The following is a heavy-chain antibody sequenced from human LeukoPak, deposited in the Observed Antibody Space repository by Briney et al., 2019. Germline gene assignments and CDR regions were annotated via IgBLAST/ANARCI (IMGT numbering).Heavy chain of an antibody. J-gene: IGHJ4*02. D-gene: IGHD3-22*01. Sequence: ASVKVSCKASGYTFTSYYMHWVRQAPGQGLEWMGIINPSGGSTSYAQKFQGRVTLTRDTSTSTVYMELSRLRSEDTAVYYCARGPPYYYDSSGYYSLNFDYWGQGTLVTVSS. CDR2: INPSGGST. V-gene: IGHV1-46*01. CDR3: ARGPPYYYDSSGYYSLNFDY. CDR1: GYTFTSYY.